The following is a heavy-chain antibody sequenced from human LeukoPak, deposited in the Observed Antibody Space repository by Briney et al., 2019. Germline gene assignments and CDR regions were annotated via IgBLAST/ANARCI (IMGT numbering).Heavy chain of an antibody. CDR1: GYSFTSYW. V-gene: IGHV5-51*01. CDR3: ARHGHCTNGVCYSNYYYYMDV. D-gene: IGHD2-8*01. J-gene: IGHJ6*03. Sequence: GESLKISCKGSGYSFTSYWIGWVRQMPGKGLEWMGIIYPDDSDIRYSPSFGGQVIISVDKSISTAYLQWSSLKASDTATYYCARHGHCTNGVCYSNYYYYMDVWGKGTTVTVSS. CDR2: IYPDDSDI.